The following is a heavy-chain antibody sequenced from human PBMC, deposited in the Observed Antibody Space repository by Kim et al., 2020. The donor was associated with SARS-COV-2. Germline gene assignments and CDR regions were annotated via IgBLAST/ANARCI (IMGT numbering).Heavy chain of an antibody. D-gene: IGHD3-22*01. CDR2: INHSGST. V-gene: IGHV4-34*01. CDR3: ARDSDYYDSSGYRRLFDY. CDR1: GGSFSGYY. Sequence: SETLSLTCAVYGGSFSGYYWSWIRQPPGKGLEWIGEINHSGSTNYNPSLKSRVTISVDTFKNQFSLKLSSVTAADTAVYYCARDSDYYDSSGYRRLFDYWGQGTLVTVSS. J-gene: IGHJ4*02.